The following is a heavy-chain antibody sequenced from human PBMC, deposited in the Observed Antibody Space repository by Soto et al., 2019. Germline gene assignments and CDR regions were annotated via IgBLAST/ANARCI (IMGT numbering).Heavy chain of an antibody. CDR3: ARTGDIVPTGENDY. CDR1: GGTFSSYA. CDR2: IIPIFGTA. J-gene: IGHJ4*02. V-gene: IGHV1-69*06. D-gene: IGHD2-8*01. Sequence: QVQLVQSGAEVKKPGSSVKVSCKASGGTFSSYAISWVRQAPGQGLECMGGIIPIFGTANYAQKFQGRVTITADKSTSTAYMELSSLRSEDTAVYYCARTGDIVPTGENDYWGQGNLVTVSS.